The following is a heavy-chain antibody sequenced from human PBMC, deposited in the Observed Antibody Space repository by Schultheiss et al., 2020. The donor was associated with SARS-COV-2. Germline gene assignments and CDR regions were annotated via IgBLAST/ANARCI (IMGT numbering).Heavy chain of an antibody. V-gene: IGHV3-23*01. CDR3: AREGGSGWSFNSVLDY. D-gene: IGHD6-19*01. CDR1: GFTFSSYG. J-gene: IGHJ4*02. Sequence: GGSLRLSCAASGFTFSSYGMHWVRQAPGKGLEWVSAISGSGGSTYYADSVKGRFTISRDNSKNTLYLQMNSLRAEDTAVYYCAREGGSGWSFNSVLDYWGQGTLVTVSS. CDR2: ISGSGGST.